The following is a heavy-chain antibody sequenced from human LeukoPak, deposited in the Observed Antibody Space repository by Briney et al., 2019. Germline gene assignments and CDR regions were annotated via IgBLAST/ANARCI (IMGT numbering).Heavy chain of an antibody. J-gene: IGHJ4*02. CDR3: ASPSRDGYNSPFDY. D-gene: IGHD5-24*01. Sequence: SETLSLTCAVYGGSFSGYYWSWIRQPPGKGLGWIGEINHSGSTNYNPSLKSRVTISVDTSKNQFSLKLSSVTAADTAVYYCASPSRDGYNSPFDYWGQGTLVTVSS. V-gene: IGHV4-34*01. CDR1: GGSFSGYY. CDR2: INHSGST.